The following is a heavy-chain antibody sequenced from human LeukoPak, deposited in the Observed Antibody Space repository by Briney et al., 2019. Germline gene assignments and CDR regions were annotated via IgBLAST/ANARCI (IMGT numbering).Heavy chain of an antibody. J-gene: IGHJ4*02. V-gene: IGHV1-8*01. CDR2: MNPNSGNT. D-gene: IGHD6-6*01. CDR3: ARPGASIAAQSFDY. Sequence: ASVKVSCKASGYTFTSYDINWVRQATGQGLEWMGWMNPNSGNTGYAQKFQGRVTMTRNTSISTAYMELSSLRSEDTAVYYCARPGASIAAQSFDYWGQGTLVTVSS. CDR1: GYTFTSYD.